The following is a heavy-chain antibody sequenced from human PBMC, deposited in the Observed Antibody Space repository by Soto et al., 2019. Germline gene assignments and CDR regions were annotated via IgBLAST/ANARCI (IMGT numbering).Heavy chain of an antibody. CDR1: GFSLSTSGVG. V-gene: IGHV2-5*02. D-gene: IGHD3-10*01. CDR3: AHVLRGLQDS. CDR2: IYWDGDK. Sequence: QITLKESGPTLVKPTQTLTLTCTFSGFSLSTSGVGVGWIRQPPGKALEWLALIYWDGDKRYSPSLKSRLTITKVTSKNQVVLTMTNMDPVDTATYYCAHVLRGLQDSWGQGTLVTVSS. J-gene: IGHJ4*02.